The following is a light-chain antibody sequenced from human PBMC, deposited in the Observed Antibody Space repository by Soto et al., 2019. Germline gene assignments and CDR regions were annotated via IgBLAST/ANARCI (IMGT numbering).Light chain of an antibody. Sequence: QSALTQPASVSVSPGQSITISCTGTSSDVGGSNFVSWYQQHPGKPPKLIIYDVANRPSGVSNRFSGSKSGSTASLIISRLQTEDEADYYCVSYTSSTTDVFGPAPKVTVL. CDR2: DVA. V-gene: IGLV2-14*03. CDR1: SSDVGGSNF. J-gene: IGLJ1*01. CDR3: VSYTSSTTDV.